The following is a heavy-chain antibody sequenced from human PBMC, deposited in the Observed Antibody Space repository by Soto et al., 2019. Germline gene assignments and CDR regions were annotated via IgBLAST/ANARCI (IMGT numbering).Heavy chain of an antibody. V-gene: IGHV5-51*01. CDR2: IYSGDSDT. D-gene: IGHD2-15*01. CDR3: ARYCSGGSCFSDRAMDV. CDR1: GYTFTPYW. Sequence: LGESLKISCKGSGYTFTPYWIAWVRQMPGKGLEWMGMIYSGDSDTRYSPHFEGQVTISVDNSITTAYLQWSSLKASDTAIYFCARYCSGGSCFSDRAMDVWGQGTTVTVSS. J-gene: IGHJ6*02.